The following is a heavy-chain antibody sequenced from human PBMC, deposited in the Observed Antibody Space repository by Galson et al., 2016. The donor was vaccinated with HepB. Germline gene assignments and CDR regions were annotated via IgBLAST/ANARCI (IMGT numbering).Heavy chain of an antibody. J-gene: IGHJ4*02. V-gene: IGHV5-51*01. CDR1: GYSFTAYW. D-gene: IGHD2-21*02. Sequence: QSGAEVKKPGESLKISCQGSGYSFTAYWIGWVRQKPGKGLEWMGIIYPDDSETRYSPSFQGQVTISADKSSSTAYLHWSRLKAAATAMYFCARKELGVTSSSNSFYYCGQGTLLTVSS. CDR2: IYPDDSET. CDR3: ARKELGVTSSSNSFYY.